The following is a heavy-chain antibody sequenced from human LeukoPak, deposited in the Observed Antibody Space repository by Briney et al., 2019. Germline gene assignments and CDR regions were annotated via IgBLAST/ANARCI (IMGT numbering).Heavy chain of an antibody. Sequence: SPTLSLTFALSGDSVSSNSAAWNWIRQSPSRGLEWLGSTYYKSKWHNDYAVSVKSRITINPDTCKNQFSLQLNSVTPEDTAVYYCAREAAAGSPNWFDPGGQGTLVTVSA. J-gene: IGHJ5*02. V-gene: IGHV6-1*01. CDR3: AREAAAGSPNWFDP. D-gene: IGHD6-13*01. CDR1: GDSVSSNSAA. CDR2: TYYKSKWHN.